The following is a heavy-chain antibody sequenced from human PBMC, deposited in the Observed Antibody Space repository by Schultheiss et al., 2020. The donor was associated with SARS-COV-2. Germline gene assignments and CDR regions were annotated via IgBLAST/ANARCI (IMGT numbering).Heavy chain of an antibody. CDR3: ARDRYNRVDYYYYYYMDV. CDR1: GFTFSSYW. D-gene: IGHD1-1*01. Sequence: GGSLRLSCAASGFTFSSYWMHWVRQAPGKGLVWVSSISSSSSYIYYADSVKGRFTISRDNAKNSLYLQMNSLRAEDTAVYYCARDRYNRVDYYYYYYMDVWGKGTTVTVSS. J-gene: IGHJ6*03. CDR2: ISSSSSYI. V-gene: IGHV3-21*01.